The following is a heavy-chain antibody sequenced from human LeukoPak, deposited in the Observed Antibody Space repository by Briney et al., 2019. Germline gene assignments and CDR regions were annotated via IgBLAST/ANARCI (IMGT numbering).Heavy chain of an antibody. CDR1: GFRFNEHA. CDR3: ARHGSGRNYFDPLDY. Sequence: GRSLRLSCAASGFRFNEHAMHWVRQAPGKGLEWVAVIWRDGSSIYYADSVKGRFTVSRDNPKNTLNLQLDSLRVEDTAVYYCARHGSGRNYFDPLDYWGQGTLVTVSS. CDR2: IWRDGSSI. D-gene: IGHD1-26*01. J-gene: IGHJ4*02. V-gene: IGHV3-33*01.